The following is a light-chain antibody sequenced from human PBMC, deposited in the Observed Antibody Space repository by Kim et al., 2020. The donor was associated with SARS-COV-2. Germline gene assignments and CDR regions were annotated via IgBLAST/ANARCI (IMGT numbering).Light chain of an antibody. CDR2: YDS. V-gene: IGLV3-21*04. J-gene: IGLJ2*01. CDR1: NIGSKS. CDR3: QVCDSGVV. Sequence: SYELTQPPSVSVAPGKTARITCGGNNIGSKSVHWYQQKPGQAPVLVIYYDSDRPSGIPERFSGSNSGNTATLTISRVAAGDEADYYCQVCDSGVVFGGGT.